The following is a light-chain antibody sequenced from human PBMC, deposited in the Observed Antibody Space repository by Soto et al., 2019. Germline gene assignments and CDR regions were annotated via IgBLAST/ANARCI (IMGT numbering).Light chain of an antibody. CDR3: QQYGSSPRT. V-gene: IGKV3-20*01. CDR2: GAS. CDR1: QSVSSNF. J-gene: IGKJ1*01. Sequence: EIVLTQSPGTLSLSPGERATLSCRASQSVSSNFLAWYQQKPGQAPRLLIYGASSRATGIPDRFSGSGSGTEFTLTSSRLEPEDFAVYYCQQYGSSPRTFGQGTKVEIK.